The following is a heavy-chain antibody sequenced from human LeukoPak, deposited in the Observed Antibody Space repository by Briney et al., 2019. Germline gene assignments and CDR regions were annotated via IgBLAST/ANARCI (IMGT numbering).Heavy chain of an antibody. CDR2: INPNSGGT. D-gene: IGHD2-2*02. CDR1: GGTFSSYV. J-gene: IGHJ4*02. V-gene: IGHV1-2*02. CDR3: ARDHRGIVVVPAAIGDDY. Sequence: ASVKVSCKASGGTFSSYVFAWVRQAPGQGLEWMGWINPNSGGTNYAQKFQGRVTMTRDTSISTAYMELSRLRSDDTAVYYCARDHRGIVVVPAAIGDDYWGQGTLVTVSS.